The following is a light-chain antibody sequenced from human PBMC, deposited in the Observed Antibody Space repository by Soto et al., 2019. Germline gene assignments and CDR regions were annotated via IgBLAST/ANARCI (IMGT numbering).Light chain of an antibody. CDR1: QSVLYSSNNKNY. J-gene: IGKJ2*01. CDR2: WAS. CDR3: QKYSSAPQNT. V-gene: IGKV4-1*01. Sequence: DIVMTQSPDSLAVSLGERATINCKSSQSVLYSSNNKNYLAWYQQKPGQPPKLLIYWASTRESGVPDRFSDTRSVTDVTLALSSLQAEAVAVYYRQKYSSAPQNTFGQGTKLEIK.